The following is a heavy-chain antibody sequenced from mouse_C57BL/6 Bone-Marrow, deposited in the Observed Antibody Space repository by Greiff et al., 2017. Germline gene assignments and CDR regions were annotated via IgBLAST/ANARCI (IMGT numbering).Heavy chain of an antibody. CDR3: AAYYGSSYGYFDV. CDR2: IYPSDSET. J-gene: IGHJ1*03. CDR1: GYTFTSYW. Sequence: VQLQESGAELVRPGSSVKLSCKASGYTFTSYWMDWVKQRPGQGLEWIGNIYPSDSETHYNQKFKDKATLTVDKSSSTAYMQLSSLTSEDSAVYYCAAYYGSSYGYFDVWGTGTTVTVSS. D-gene: IGHD1-1*01. V-gene: IGHV1-61*01.